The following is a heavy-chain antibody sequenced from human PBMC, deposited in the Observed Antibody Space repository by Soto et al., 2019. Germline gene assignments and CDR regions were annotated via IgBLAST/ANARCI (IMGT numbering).Heavy chain of an antibody. V-gene: IGHV3-53*01. CDR1: GFSVTSNY. Sequence: PVGSLRLSCAASGFSVTSNYMTWVRQAPGKGLECVSVIYAGGNTYYPDSVKGRFTISSDNSKNTLYLQMNSLRAEDTAVYYCAKFGMATTKRSPPYYIDYWGQGALVTVSS. CDR3: AKFGMATTKRSPPYYIDY. J-gene: IGHJ4*02. D-gene: IGHD1-1*01. CDR2: IYAGGNT.